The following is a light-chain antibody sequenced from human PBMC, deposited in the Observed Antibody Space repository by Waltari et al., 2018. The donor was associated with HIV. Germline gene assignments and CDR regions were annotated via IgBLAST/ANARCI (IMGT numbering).Light chain of an antibody. V-gene: IGKV1-5*03. CDR1: QSINNW. J-gene: IGKJ1*01. Sequence: DIQMTQSPYTLSASVGDRVTITCRASQSINNWLAWYQQKPGKAPKVLIYKASSLESGVPSRFSGSGSGTEFTLTISSLQPDDFATYYCQQYYNYRWTFGQGTRVEIK. CDR3: QQYYNYRWT. CDR2: KAS.